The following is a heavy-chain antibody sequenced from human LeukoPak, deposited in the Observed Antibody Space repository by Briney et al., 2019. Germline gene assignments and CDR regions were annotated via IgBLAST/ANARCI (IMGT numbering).Heavy chain of an antibody. J-gene: IGHJ6*02. Sequence: GGSLRLSCAASGFTFSSYSMNWVRQAPGKGLEWVSSISSSSSYIYYADSVEGRFTISRDNAKNSLYLQMNSLRAEDTAVYYCARDQTEVAAARYYYYGMDVWGQGTTVTVSS. V-gene: IGHV3-21*01. D-gene: IGHD6-13*01. CDR2: ISSSSSYI. CDR1: GFTFSSYS. CDR3: ARDQTEVAAARYYYYGMDV.